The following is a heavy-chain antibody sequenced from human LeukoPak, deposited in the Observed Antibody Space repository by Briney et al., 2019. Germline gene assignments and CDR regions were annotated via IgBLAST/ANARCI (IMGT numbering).Heavy chain of an antibody. CDR2: ISESSGDT. Sequence: QPGGSLRLSCAASGFTVRNYAMNWVRQAPGKGLEWVSTISESSGDTYYEDSVKGRFTISRDISKNTVYLQMISLRVEDTAVYFCAKRPISGNDKSFDYWGQGTLVTVSS. CDR1: GFTVRNYA. V-gene: IGHV3-23*01. J-gene: IGHJ4*02. CDR3: AKRPISGNDKSFDY. D-gene: IGHD3-3*01.